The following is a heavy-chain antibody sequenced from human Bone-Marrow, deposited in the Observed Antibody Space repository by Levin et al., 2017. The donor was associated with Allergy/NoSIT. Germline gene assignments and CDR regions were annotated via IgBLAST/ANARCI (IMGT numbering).Heavy chain of an antibody. V-gene: IGHV3-53*01. CDR3: AAPPVTSGAYYLSN. CDR2: IYSGGNR. Sequence: LSLTCAVSGFTVSGTYMTWVRQAPGKGLECVSVIYSGGNRFYADSVKGRFTISRDNSRNTLYLQLNTLRAEDTAVYYCAAPPVTSGAYYLSNWGRGTLVTVSS. CDR1: GFTVSGTY. J-gene: IGHJ1*01. D-gene: IGHD1-26*01.